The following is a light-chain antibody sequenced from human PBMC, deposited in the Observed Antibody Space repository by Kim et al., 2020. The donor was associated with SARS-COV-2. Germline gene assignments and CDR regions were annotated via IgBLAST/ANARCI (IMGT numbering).Light chain of an antibody. J-gene: IGLJ1*01. V-gene: IGLV2-23*02. CDR1: STDIGSYNL. CDR2: DVT. CDR3: CSYAGRNTVV. Sequence: QSALTQPPSVSGTPGQWITISCTGSSTDIGSYNLVSWYQYQPAKAHKLMIYDVTQRPSGVSNRFSGYKSGNTSSLTISGLQAEDEAYYCSCSYAGRNTVVFGTGTKVTVL.